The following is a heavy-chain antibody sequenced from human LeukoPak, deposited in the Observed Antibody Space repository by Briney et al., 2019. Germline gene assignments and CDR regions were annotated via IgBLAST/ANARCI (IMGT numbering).Heavy chain of an antibody. Sequence: SETLSLTCTVSGGSISSSSYYWGWIRQPPGKGLEWIGRIYYSGSTYYNPSLKSRVTISVDTSTNQFSLKLSSVTAADTAVYYCARAYQGTQWELGVFFDYWGQGTLVTVSS. V-gene: IGHV4-39*01. J-gene: IGHJ4*02. D-gene: IGHD1-26*01. CDR3: ARAYQGTQWELGVFFDY. CDR1: GGSISSSSYY. CDR2: IYYSGST.